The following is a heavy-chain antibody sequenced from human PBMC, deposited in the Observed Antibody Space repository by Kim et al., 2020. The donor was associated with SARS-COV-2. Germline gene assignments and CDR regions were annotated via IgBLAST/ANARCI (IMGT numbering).Heavy chain of an antibody. D-gene: IGHD3-10*01. V-gene: IGHV4-59*08. CDR3: AGHDGSGRPYFDY. J-gene: IGHJ4*02. Sequence: YNPSRESRVAISVDTSKNQFSRELSSVTAADTAVYYCAGHDGSGRPYFDYWGQGTLVTVSS.